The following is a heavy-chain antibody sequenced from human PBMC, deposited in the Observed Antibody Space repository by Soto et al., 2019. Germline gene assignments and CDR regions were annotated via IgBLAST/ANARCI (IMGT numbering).Heavy chain of an antibody. CDR1: GGSFSGYS. D-gene: IGHD6-13*01. CDR3: ARRRSLTAAVLLYYYYGMDV. Sequence: SETLSLTCDVYGGSFSGYSWSWIRRRPGKGLEWIGEINHSGSTTYNPSLKSRVTISVDTSKNQLSLKLSSVTAADTAVYYCARRRSLTAAVLLYYYYGMDVWGEGTTVT. V-gene: IGHV4-34*01. CDR2: INHSGST. J-gene: IGHJ6*02.